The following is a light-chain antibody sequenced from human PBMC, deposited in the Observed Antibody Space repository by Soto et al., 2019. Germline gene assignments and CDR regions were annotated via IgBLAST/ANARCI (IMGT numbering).Light chain of an antibody. CDR2: DAS. J-gene: IGKJ1*01. CDR1: QSIGRW. Sequence: DIQMTQPPSTLSASVGDTVTVTCRASQSIGRWLAWYQQKPGKAPKLLIFDASTLENGVPARFSGSRSGPEFSLTISSLQPDDFATYYCQQYYSYLTFGQGTKVDIK. CDR3: QQYYSYLT. V-gene: IGKV1-5*01.